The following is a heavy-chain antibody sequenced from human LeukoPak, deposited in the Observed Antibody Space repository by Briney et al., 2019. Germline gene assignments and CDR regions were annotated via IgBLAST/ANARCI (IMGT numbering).Heavy chain of an antibody. Sequence: SETLSLTCTVSGVSISSDYWAWIRQTPGKELEWIGYIYYSGTPTYYNPSLKSRVTISVDTSKNQFSLKLKSVMAADTAVYYCAKGYYFPDYWGQGTLVTVSS. CDR2: IYYSGTPT. D-gene: IGHD2/OR15-2a*01. CDR1: GVSISSDY. CDR3: AKGYYFPDY. J-gene: IGHJ4*02. V-gene: IGHV4-59*01.